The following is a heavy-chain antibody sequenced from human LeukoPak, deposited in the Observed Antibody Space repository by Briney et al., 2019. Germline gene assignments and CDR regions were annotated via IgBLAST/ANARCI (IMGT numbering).Heavy chain of an antibody. CDR1: GGSFSGYY. Sequence: SGTLSLTCAVYGGSFSGYYWSWIRQPPGKGLEWIGEINHSGSTNYNPSLKSRVTISVDTSKNQFSLKLSSVTAADTAVYYCARALITYYYGSGSYAGSWFDPWGQGTLVTVSS. CDR2: INHSGST. V-gene: IGHV4-34*01. CDR3: ARALITYYYGSGSYAGSWFDP. J-gene: IGHJ5*02. D-gene: IGHD3-10*01.